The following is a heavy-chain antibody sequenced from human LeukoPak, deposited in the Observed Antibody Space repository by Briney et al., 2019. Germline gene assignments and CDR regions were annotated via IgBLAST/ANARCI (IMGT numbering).Heavy chain of an antibody. CDR1: GFTFSSYA. CDR2: ISDSGGST. CDR3: AKVKEAAGVDY. V-gene: IGHV3-23*01. J-gene: IGHJ4*02. D-gene: IGHD6-13*01. Sequence: GGSLRLSCAASGFTFSSYAMSWVRQAPGKGLEWVSTISDSGGSTKNADSVKGRYTISRDNSKNTLYLHMNSLRAEDTAVYYCAKVKEAAGVDYWGQGTLVTVSS.